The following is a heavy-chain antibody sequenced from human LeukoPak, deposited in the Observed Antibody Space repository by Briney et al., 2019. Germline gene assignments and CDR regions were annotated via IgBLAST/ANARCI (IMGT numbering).Heavy chain of an antibody. J-gene: IGHJ4*02. CDR1: GYTFTGYY. CDR3: ARAGPVGDFWGDFDY. Sequence: GASVTVTCKASGYTFTGYYMHWVRQAPGQGLEWMGIINPSGGSTSYAQKFQGRVTMTRDTSTSTVYMELSSLRSEDTAVYYCARAGPVGDFWGDFDYWGQGTLVTVSS. CDR2: INPSGGST. D-gene: IGHD3-3*01. V-gene: IGHV1-46*01.